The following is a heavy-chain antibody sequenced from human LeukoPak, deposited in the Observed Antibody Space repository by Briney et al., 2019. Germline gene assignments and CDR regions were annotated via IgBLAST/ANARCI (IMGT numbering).Heavy chain of an antibody. CDR2: IYTSGST. Sequence: SETLSLTCTVSGGPISSYYWSWIRQPAGKGLEWIGRIYTSGSTNYNPSLKSRVTMSVDTSKNQFSLKLSSVTAADTAVYYCARDHSYYDFWSGYYTNWFDPWGQGTLVTVSS. D-gene: IGHD3-3*01. V-gene: IGHV4-4*07. J-gene: IGHJ5*02. CDR1: GGPISSYY. CDR3: ARDHSYYDFWSGYYTNWFDP.